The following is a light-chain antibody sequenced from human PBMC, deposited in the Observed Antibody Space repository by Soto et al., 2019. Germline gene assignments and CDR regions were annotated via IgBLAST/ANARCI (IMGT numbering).Light chain of an antibody. CDR2: DVS. CDR3: RSYTSSSTLV. V-gene: IGLV2-14*01. Sequence: QSALTQPASVSGSPGQSITISCTGTSSDVGGYNYVSWYQQHPGKAPKLMIYDVSNRPSGVSNRFSGSKSGNTASLTISGLQAEDEADYYCRSYTSSSTLVFGGGTKLADL. J-gene: IGLJ2*01. CDR1: SSDVGGYNY.